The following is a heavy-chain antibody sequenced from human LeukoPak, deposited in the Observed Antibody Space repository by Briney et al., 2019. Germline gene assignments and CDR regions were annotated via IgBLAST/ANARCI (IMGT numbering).Heavy chain of an antibody. D-gene: IGHD6-6*01. V-gene: IGHV4-59*01. CDR1: GGSISSYY. Sequence: SETLSLTCTVSGGSISSYYWSWIRQPPGKGLEWIGYIYYSGSTNYNPSLKSRVTISVDTSKNQFSLKLSSVTAADTAVYYCARDRSSSGQGDAFDIWGQGTMVTVSS. J-gene: IGHJ3*02. CDR2: IYYSGST. CDR3: ARDRSSSGQGDAFDI.